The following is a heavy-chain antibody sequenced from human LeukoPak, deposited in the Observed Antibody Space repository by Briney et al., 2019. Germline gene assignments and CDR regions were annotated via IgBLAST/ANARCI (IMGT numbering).Heavy chain of an antibody. CDR2: ISGSGGST. CDR1: GFTFSNAW. D-gene: IGHD3-3*01. Sequence: PGGSLRLSCAASGFTFSNAWMSWVRQAPGKGLEWVSAISGSGGSTYYADSVKGRFTISRDNSKNTLYLQMNSLRAEDTAVYYCAKALYYDFWSGPSFDYWGQGTLVTVSS. CDR3: AKALYYDFWSGPSFDY. J-gene: IGHJ4*02. V-gene: IGHV3-23*01.